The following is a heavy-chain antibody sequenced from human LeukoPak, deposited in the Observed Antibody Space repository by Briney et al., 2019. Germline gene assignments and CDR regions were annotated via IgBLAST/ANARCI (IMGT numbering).Heavy chain of an antibody. V-gene: IGHV3-15*01. J-gene: IGHJ4*02. D-gene: IGHD3-10*01. Sequence: GGFLRLSCAASGFTFSDAWMNWVRQAPGKGLEWVGRIKSNTDGGTTDYAAPVKGRFTISRDDSKNTLYLQMSSLKIEDTAVYYCTTGRGDYWGQGTLVTVPS. CDR3: TTGRGDY. CDR1: GFTFSDAW. CDR2: IKSNTDGGTT.